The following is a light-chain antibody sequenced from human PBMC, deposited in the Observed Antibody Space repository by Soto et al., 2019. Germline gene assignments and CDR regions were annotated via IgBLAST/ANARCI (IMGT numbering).Light chain of an antibody. V-gene: IGKV3D-15*01. CDR1: QSVDSN. CDR2: GAS. Sequence: EIVMTQSPGPLSLSTAAVATPFCQASQSVDSNLAWYQQKPGQAPRLLFYGASTRPTGIPDRFSGSGSGTEFTLTISSLQSEDFAVYFCQQYDSWPLTFGGGTKVDIK. CDR3: QQYDSWPLT. J-gene: IGKJ4*01.